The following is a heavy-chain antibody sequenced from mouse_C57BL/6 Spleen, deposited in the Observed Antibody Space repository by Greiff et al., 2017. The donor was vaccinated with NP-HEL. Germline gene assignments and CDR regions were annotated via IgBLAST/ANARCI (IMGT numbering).Heavy chain of an antibody. CDR3: ARNDYDWDYAMDY. Sequence: DVHLVESGGGLVKPGGSLKLSCAASGFPFSDYGMHWVRQAPEKGLEWVAYISSGSSTIYYADTVKGRFTISRDNAKHTLFLQMTSLRSEDTAMYYCARNDYDWDYAMDYWGQGTSVTVSS. CDR2: ISSGSSTI. D-gene: IGHD2-4*01. V-gene: IGHV5-17*01. J-gene: IGHJ4*01. CDR1: GFPFSDYG.